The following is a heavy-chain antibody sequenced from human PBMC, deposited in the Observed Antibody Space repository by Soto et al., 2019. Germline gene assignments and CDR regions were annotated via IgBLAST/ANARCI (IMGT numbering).Heavy chain of an antibody. D-gene: IGHD5-12*01. V-gene: IGHV4-30-4*01. CDR3: ARVEMATIAGLIDY. CDR2: IYYSGST. Sequence: PSETLSLTCTVSGGSISSGDYYWSWIRQPPGKGLEWIGYIYYSGSTYYNPSLKSRVTISVDTSKNQFSLKLSSVTAADTAVYYCARVEMATIAGLIDYWGQGTLVTVSP. CDR1: GGSISSGDYY. J-gene: IGHJ4*02.